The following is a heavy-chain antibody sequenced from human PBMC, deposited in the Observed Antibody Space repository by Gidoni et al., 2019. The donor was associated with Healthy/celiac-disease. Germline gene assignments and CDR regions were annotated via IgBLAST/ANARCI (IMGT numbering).Heavy chain of an antibody. D-gene: IGHD6-13*01. CDR3: ASRTGSSWYSGVAFDI. Sequence: QVQLPASGPGLVKPSETLSLTCTVSGGSIGSSYCSWIRQPPGKGLEWIGYIYYSGSTNYNPSLKSRVTISVTTSKNQFSLKLSSVTAADTAVYYCASRTGSSWYSGVAFDIWGQGTMVTVSS. CDR2: IYYSGST. CDR1: GGSIGSSY. J-gene: IGHJ3*02. V-gene: IGHV4-59*01.